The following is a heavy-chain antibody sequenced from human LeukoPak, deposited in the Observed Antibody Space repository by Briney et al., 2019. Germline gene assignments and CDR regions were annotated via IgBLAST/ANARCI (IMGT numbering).Heavy chain of an antibody. CDR1: GYTFTSYD. D-gene: IGHD3-3*01. V-gene: IGHV1-8*01. Sequence: ASGKLSCKASGYTFTSYDINWVRQAPGQGLGSMGWMNPNSGNTGYSQKFQVRVTMTRNTSISTAYMELSSLRSEDTAVYYCARGRDYDFSSGYYTGIGVFDIWGQGTMVTVSS. J-gene: IGHJ3*02. CDR2: MNPNSGNT. CDR3: ARGRDYDFSSGYYTGIGVFDI.